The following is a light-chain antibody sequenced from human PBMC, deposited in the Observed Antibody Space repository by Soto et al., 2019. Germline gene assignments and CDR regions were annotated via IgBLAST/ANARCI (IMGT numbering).Light chain of an antibody. Sequence: QSLAAQPASVSGSPGQSITISCTGASRDVGGYDFVSWYQHHPGTPPKLIIYEVTHRPSGVSHRFSGSKYASTASLTISGLQVEDEADYFCGSYSSTTTREVFGTGTKVTVL. CDR1: SRDVGGYDF. V-gene: IGLV2-14*01. J-gene: IGLJ1*01. CDR3: GSYSSTTTREV. CDR2: EVT.